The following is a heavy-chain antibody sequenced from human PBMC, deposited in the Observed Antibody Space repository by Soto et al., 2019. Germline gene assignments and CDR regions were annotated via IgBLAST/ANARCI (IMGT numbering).Heavy chain of an antibody. Sequence: QVQLVESGGGVVQPGRSLRLSCAASGLTFSSYGMHWVRQAPGKGLEWVAVISYDGSNKYYADSVKGRFTISRDNSKNTLYLQMNSLRAEDTAVYYCAKDRGYSTISNPLVQHWGQGTLVTVSS. CDR3: AKDRGYSTISNPLVQH. CDR1: GLTFSSYG. V-gene: IGHV3-30*18. CDR2: ISYDGSNK. J-gene: IGHJ1*01. D-gene: IGHD5-12*01.